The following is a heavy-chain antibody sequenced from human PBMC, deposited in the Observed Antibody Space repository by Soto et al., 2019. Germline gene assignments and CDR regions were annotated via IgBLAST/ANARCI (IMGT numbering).Heavy chain of an antibody. V-gene: IGHV1-69*12. CDR1: GGTFSSYA. CDR3: ASLITMVRGVHKGWFDP. CDR2: IIPIFGTA. D-gene: IGHD3-10*01. Sequence: QVQLVQSGAEVKKPGSSVKVSCKASGGTFSSYAISWVRQAPGQGLEWMGGIIPIFGTANYAQKFQGRVTITADESTSTAYMELSSLRSEDTAVYYCASLITMVRGVHKGWFDPWGQGTLVTVSS. J-gene: IGHJ5*02.